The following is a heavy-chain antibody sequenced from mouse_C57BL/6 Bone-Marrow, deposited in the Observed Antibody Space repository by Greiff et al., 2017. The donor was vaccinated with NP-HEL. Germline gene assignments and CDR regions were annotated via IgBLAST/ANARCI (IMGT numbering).Heavy chain of an antibody. CDR1: GYTFTDYY. Sequence: QVHVKQSGAELVRPGASVKLSCKASGYTFTDYYINWVKQRPGQGLEWIARIYPGSGNTYYNEKFKGKATLTAEKSSSTAYMQLSSLTSEDSAVYFCARGPYYGSRGTGYAMDYWGQGTSVTVSS. J-gene: IGHJ4*01. V-gene: IGHV1-76*01. CDR3: ARGPYYGSRGTGYAMDY. CDR2: IYPGSGNT. D-gene: IGHD1-1*01.